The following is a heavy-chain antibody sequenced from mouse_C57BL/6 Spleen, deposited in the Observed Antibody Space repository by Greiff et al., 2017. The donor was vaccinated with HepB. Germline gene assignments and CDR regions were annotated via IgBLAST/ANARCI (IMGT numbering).Heavy chain of an antibody. CDR2: IYPRSGNT. CDR1: GYTFTSYG. Sequence: QVQLKESGAELARPGASVKLSCKASGYTFTSYGISWVKQRTGQGLEWIGEIYPRSGNTYYNEKFKGKATLTADQSSRTAYMELRSLTSEASAVYFCARSTMVTTGGYYYAMDYWGQGTSVTVSS. D-gene: IGHD2-2*01. CDR3: ARSTMVTTGGYYYAMDY. V-gene: IGHV1-81*01. J-gene: IGHJ4*01.